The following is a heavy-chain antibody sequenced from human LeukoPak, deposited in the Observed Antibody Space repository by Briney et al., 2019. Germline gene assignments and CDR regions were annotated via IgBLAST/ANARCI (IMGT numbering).Heavy chain of an antibody. Sequence: GRSLRLSCAASGFTFDDYAMHWVRQAPGKGLEWVSGISWNSGSIGYADSVKGRFTISRDNAKNSLYLQMNSLRAEDTALYYCAKDAYDILTGYHGYWGQGTLDTVSS. CDR1: GFTFDDYA. CDR2: ISWNSGSI. CDR3: AKDAYDILTGYHGY. D-gene: IGHD3-9*01. J-gene: IGHJ4*02. V-gene: IGHV3-9*01.